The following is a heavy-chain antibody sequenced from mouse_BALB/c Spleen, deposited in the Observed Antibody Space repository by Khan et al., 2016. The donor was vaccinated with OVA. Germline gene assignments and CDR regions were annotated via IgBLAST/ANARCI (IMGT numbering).Heavy chain of an antibody. CDR1: AYSFTNYV. Sequence: QIQLVQSGPELKKPGETVKISCKASAYSFTNYVMNWVKQAPGKGLKWMGWINTYIGEPIYSDDFKGRFAFSLETSASTAYLQINNLKNEDTATYFCARGNRDFDYWGQGTTLTVSS. D-gene: IGHD2-1*01. V-gene: IGHV9-3-1*01. CDR3: ARGNRDFDY. J-gene: IGHJ2*01. CDR2: INTYIGEP.